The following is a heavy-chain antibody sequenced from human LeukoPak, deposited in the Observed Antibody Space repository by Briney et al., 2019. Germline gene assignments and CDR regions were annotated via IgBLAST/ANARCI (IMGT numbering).Heavy chain of an antibody. Sequence: SETLSLTCAVYGGSFSGYYWSWIRQPPGKGLEWIGEISHSGSTNYNPSLKSRVTLSVDTSKNQFSLKLSSVTAADTAVYYCARGKRNYYGSGHAFDIWGQGTMVTVSS. V-gene: IGHV4-34*01. CDR2: ISHSGST. J-gene: IGHJ3*02. CDR1: GGSFSGYY. D-gene: IGHD3-10*01. CDR3: ARGKRNYYGSGHAFDI.